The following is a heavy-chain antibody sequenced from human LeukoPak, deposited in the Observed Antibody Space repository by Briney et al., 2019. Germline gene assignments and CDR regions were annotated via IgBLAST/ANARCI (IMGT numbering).Heavy chain of an antibody. CDR3: ARRRDFWSGYYYFNY. CDR1: GGSFSGYY. V-gene: IGHV4-34*01. CDR2: INHSGST. J-gene: IGHJ4*02. D-gene: IGHD3-3*01. Sequence: SETLSLTCAVYGGSFSGYYWSWIRQPPGKGLEWIGEINHSGSTNYNLSLKSRVTISVDTSKNQFSLKLSSVTAADTAVYYCARRRDFWSGYYYFNYWGQGTLVTVSS.